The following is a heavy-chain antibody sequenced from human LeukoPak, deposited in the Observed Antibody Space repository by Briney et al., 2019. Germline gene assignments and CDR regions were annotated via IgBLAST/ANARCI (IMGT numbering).Heavy chain of an antibody. D-gene: IGHD5-12*01. J-gene: IGHJ4*02. CDR2: INPNSGGT. V-gene: IGHV1-2*02. Sequence: ASVKVSCKASGYTFTGYYMHWVRQAPGQGLEWMGWINPNSGGTNFAQKFQGRVTMTRDASISTAYMELSSLTSDDTAVYYCARGRFSGYGADWGQGTLVTVSS. CDR1: GYTFTGYY. CDR3: ARGRFSGYGAD.